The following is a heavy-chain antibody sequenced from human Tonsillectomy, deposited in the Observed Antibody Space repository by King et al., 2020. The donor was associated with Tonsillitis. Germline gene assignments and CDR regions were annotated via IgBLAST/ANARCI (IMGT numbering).Heavy chain of an antibody. CDR1: GFTFSSFA. J-gene: IGHJ3*01. CDR2: ISGSGDST. V-gene: IGHV3-23*04. Sequence: VQLVESGGGLVQPGGSLRLSCAASGFTFSSFAMNWVRQAPGKGLEWVSAISGSGDSTYFADSVKGRFTISRDDSKNTLYLVMNSLRAEDTAVYYCAKGFSGVYRAFDFWGQGTTVTVSS. D-gene: IGHD6-13*01. CDR3: AKGFSGVYRAFDF.